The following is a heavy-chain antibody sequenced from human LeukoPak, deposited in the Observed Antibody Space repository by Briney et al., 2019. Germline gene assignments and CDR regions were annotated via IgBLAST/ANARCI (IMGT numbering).Heavy chain of an antibody. CDR3: ARDTTNVYYYDTSGYDH. CDR1: GGSISSYY. V-gene: IGHV4-59*01. CDR2: IYYTGST. J-gene: IGHJ4*02. D-gene: IGHD3-22*01. Sequence: KSSETLSLTCTVSGGSISSYYWSWIRQPPGKGLEWIGYIYYTGSTSYNPSLKSRVTISVDTSKNRFSLKLSSVTAADTAVYYCARDTTNVYYYDTSGYDHWGQGTLVTVSS.